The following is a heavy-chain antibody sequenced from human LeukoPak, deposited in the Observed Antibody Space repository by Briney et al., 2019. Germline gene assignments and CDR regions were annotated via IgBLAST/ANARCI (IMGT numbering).Heavy chain of an antibody. Sequence: SETLSLTCAVYGGSFSGYYWSWIRQPPGKGLEWIGEINHSGSTNYNPSLKSRVTISVDTSKNQFSLKLSSVTAADTAVYYCGRGAYSSSWYVFYYYGMDVWGQGTTVTVSS. J-gene: IGHJ6*02. V-gene: IGHV4-34*01. CDR3: GRGAYSSSWYVFYYYGMDV. CDR2: INHSGST. CDR1: GGSFSGYY. D-gene: IGHD6-13*01.